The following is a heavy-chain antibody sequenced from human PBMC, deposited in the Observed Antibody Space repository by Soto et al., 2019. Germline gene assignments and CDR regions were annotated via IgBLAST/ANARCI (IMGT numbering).Heavy chain of an antibody. CDR2: TYYRSKWNN. V-gene: IGHV6-1*01. Sequence: SQTLSLTCAISGDSVSSSSAAWIWIRQSPSRGLEWLGRTYYRSKWNNEYAVSMESRIAINPDTSKNQFSLQLYSVTPEDTAVYYCAGIIWFRGMDVWGQGTQVTVYS. D-gene: IGHD3-10*01. CDR3: AGIIWFRGMDV. J-gene: IGHJ6*02. CDR1: GDSVSSSSAA.